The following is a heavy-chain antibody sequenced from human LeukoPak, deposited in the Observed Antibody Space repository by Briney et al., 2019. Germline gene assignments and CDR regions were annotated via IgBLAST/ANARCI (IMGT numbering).Heavy chain of an antibody. J-gene: IGHJ4*02. CDR3: ALNDYGDGLGY. V-gene: IGHV1-2*02. CDR1: GYTFTVYY. D-gene: IGHD4-17*01. Sequence: ASVKVSCKASGYTFTVYYIHWVRQAPGQGLEWMGWINPNSGGTNYAQRFQGRATMTRDTSFSTAYMELSRLRSDDTAVYYCALNDYGDGLGYWGQGTLVTVFS. CDR2: INPNSGGT.